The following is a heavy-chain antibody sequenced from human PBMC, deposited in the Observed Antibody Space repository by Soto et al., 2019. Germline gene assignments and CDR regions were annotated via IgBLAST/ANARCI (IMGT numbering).Heavy chain of an antibody. Sequence: QVQLVESGGGVVQPGRSLRLSCEASGFIFSSYGMHWVRQSPGKGLEWVALITYDGSNADYADSVKGRFTISRDDSENNLYLQMNSLRSEDTALYYCARDRGYQLRLEYGMDVWGQGTTITVSS. CDR1: GFIFSSYG. D-gene: IGHD2-2*01. V-gene: IGHV3-30*03. CDR2: ITYDGSNA. J-gene: IGHJ6*02. CDR3: ARDRGYQLRLEYGMDV.